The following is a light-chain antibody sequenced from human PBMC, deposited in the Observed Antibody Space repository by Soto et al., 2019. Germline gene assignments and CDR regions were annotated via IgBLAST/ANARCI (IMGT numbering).Light chain of an antibody. Sequence: QSALTQPPSASGSPGQSVTISCTGTSSDVGRYNYVSWYQQHPGKAPKLIIYEVSKRPSGVPDRFSGSKSGNTASLTVSGLQAEDEADYYCSSYAGSRNLLFGGGTKVTVL. CDR1: SSDVGRYNY. J-gene: IGLJ2*01. V-gene: IGLV2-8*01. CDR2: EVS. CDR3: SSYAGSRNLL.